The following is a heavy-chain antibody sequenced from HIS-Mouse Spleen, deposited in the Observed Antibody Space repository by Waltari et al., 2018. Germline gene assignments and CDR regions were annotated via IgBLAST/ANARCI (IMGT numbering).Heavy chain of an antibody. J-gene: IGHJ3*02. Sequence: QLQLRESGPGLVKPSETLSLTCTVSGGSISSSSYYWGWIRPPPGKGLEWIGSIYYSGSTYYNPSLKSRVTISVDTSKNQFSLKLSSVTAADTAVYYCAREFGLLPPISSRDYDAFDIWGQGTMVTVSS. CDR2: IYYSGST. CDR1: GGSISSSSYY. CDR3: AREFGLLPPISSRDYDAFDI. V-gene: IGHV4-39*07. D-gene: IGHD3-10*01.